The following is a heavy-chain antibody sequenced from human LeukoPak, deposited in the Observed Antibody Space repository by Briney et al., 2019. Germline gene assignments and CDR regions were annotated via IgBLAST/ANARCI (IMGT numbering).Heavy chain of an antibody. CDR2: INHSGST. V-gene: IGHV4-34*01. Sequence: SETLSLTCAVYGGSFSGYYWSWIRQPPGKGLEWIGEINHSGSTNYNPSLKSRVTISVDTSKNQFSLKLSSVTAGDTAVYYCASDSGCDEIDYWGQGTLVTVSS. J-gene: IGHJ4*02. CDR3: ASDSGCDEIDY. CDR1: GGSFSGYY. D-gene: IGHD5-12*01.